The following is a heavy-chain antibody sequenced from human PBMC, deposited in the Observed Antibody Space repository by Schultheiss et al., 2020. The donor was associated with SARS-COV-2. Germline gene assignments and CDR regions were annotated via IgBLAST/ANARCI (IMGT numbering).Heavy chain of an antibody. CDR1: GFTFSSYA. D-gene: IGHD3-10*01. CDR3: VRGRRSLTTFGSGTYYNLLDY. CDR2: IWDDGSTK. Sequence: GESLKISCAASGFTFSSYAMHWVRQAPGKGLEWVAVIWDDGSTKDGGNTYYTDSVEGRFTISRDNSKNTLYLQMNSLRAEDTAVYYCVRGRRSLTTFGSGTYYNLLDYWGQGILVTVSS. V-gene: IGHV3-33*08. J-gene: IGHJ4*02.